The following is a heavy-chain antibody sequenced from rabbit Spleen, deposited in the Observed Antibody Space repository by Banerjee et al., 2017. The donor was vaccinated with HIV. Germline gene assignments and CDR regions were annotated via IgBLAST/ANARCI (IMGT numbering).Heavy chain of an antibody. J-gene: IGHJ4*01. D-gene: IGHD4-1*01. V-gene: IGHV1S45*01. CDR1: GIDFSSTYY. CDR3: ARETSSGWGIVSFYFTL. Sequence: QEQLEESGGDLVKPGASLTLTCTASGIDFSSTYYMFWVREAPGKGLEWIACIYTDGSGDTYAASWAKGRFTISKTSSTTVTLQMTSLTAADTATYFCARETSSGWGIVSFYFTLWGPGTLVTVS. CDR2: IYTDGSGDT.